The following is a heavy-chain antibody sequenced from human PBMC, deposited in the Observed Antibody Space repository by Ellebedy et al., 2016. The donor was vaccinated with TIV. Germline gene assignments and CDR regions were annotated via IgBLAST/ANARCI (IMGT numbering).Heavy chain of an antibody. CDR1: GFTFSSYA. CDR3: AREGTQDSSGWYSFDY. D-gene: IGHD6-19*01. V-gene: IGHV3-30-3*01. CDR2: ISYDGSNK. Sequence: GGSLRLSCAASGFTFSSYAMHWVRQAPGKGLEWVAVISYDGSNKYYADSVKGRFTISRDNSKNTLYLQMNSLRAEDTAVYYCAREGTQDSSGWYSFDYWGQGTLVTVSS. J-gene: IGHJ4*02.